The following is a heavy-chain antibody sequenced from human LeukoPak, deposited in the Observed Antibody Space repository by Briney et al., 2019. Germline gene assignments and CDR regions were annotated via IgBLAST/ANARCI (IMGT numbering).Heavy chain of an antibody. CDR3: TTYRFPPRATTLDY. D-gene: IGHD1-26*01. V-gene: IGHV3-15*01. CDR2: IKSKTDGGTT. Sequence: PGGSLRLSCAASGFTFSNAWMSWVRQAPGKRLEWVGRIKSKTDGGTTDYAAPVKGRFTISRDDSKNTLYLQMSSLKTEDTAVYYCTTYRFPPRATTLDYWGQGTLVTVSS. J-gene: IGHJ4*02. CDR1: GFTFSNAW.